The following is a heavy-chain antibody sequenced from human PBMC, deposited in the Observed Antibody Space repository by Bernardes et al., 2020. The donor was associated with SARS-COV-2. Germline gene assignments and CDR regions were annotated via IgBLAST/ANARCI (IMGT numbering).Heavy chain of an antibody. Sequence: SETLSLTCTVSGGSISSYYWSWIRQPPGKGLEWIGYIYYSGSTNYNPSLKSRVTISVDTSKNQFSLKLSSVTAADTAVYYCARVSRRPEDNWFDPWGQGTLVTVSS. CDR2: IYYSGST. CDR3: ARVSRRPEDNWFDP. J-gene: IGHJ5*02. D-gene: IGHD3-3*02. V-gene: IGHV4-59*01. CDR1: GGSISSYY.